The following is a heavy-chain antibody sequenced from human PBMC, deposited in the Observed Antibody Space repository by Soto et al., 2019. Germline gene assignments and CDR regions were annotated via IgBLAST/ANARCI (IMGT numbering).Heavy chain of an antibody. V-gene: IGHV4-30-4*01. CDR1: GGSISSGDYY. CDR2: IYYTGST. CDR3: ARGREVTFAVISIFDY. Sequence: QVQLQESGPGLVKPSQTLSLTCSVSGGSISSGDYYWNWIRQPPGKGLEWIGYIYYTGSTYYNPSLKSRVTISRDKSKNQFSLTLNSVTAADTAVYYCARGREVTFAVISIFDYWGQGNLVTVSA. J-gene: IGHJ4*02. D-gene: IGHD3-3*01.